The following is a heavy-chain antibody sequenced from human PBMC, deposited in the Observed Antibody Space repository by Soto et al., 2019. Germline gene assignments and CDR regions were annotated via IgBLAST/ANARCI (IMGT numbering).Heavy chain of an antibody. CDR2: ISYDGSNK. CDR3: AREAGYSSGWNPIDY. Sequence: GGSLRLSCAASGFTFSSYAMHWVRQAPVKGLEWVAVISYDGSNKYYTDSVKGRFTISRDNSKNTLYLQMNSLRAEDTAVYYCAREAGYSSGWNPIDYWGQGTLVTVSS. CDR1: GFTFSSYA. V-gene: IGHV3-30-3*01. J-gene: IGHJ4*02. D-gene: IGHD6-19*01.